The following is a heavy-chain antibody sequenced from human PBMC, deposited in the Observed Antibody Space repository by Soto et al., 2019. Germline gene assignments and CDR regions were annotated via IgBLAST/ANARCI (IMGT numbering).Heavy chain of an antibody. CDR3: VRAGHVFDVHYYGMDL. V-gene: IGHV3-21*01. Sequence: GSLRLSCEASGFTFNDYSMDWVRQAPEKGLEWVSSISSSGTYIYYADSVKGRFAISRDNANNVMYLQMDTLRAEDTAVYYCVRAGHVFDVHYYGMDLWGKGTMVTVSS. CDR1: GFTFNDYS. D-gene: IGHD3-10*01. CDR2: ISSSGTYI. J-gene: IGHJ6*04.